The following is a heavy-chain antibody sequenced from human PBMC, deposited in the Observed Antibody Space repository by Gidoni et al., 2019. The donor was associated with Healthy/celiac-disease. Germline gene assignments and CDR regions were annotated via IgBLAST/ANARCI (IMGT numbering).Heavy chain of an antibody. Sequence: QVQLVESGGGVVQPGRSLRLSCAASGFTFSSYGMHWVRQAPGKGLEWVAVISYDGSNKYYADSVKGRFTISRDNSKNTLYLQMNSLRAEDTAVYYCAREGGDYGDYLLDYWGQGTLVTVSS. CDR1: GFTFSSYG. D-gene: IGHD4-17*01. V-gene: IGHV3-30*03. CDR2: ISYDGSNK. J-gene: IGHJ4*02. CDR3: AREGGDYGDYLLDY.